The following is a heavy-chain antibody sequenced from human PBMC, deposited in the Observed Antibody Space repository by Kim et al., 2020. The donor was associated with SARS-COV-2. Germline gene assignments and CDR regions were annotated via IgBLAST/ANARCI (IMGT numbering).Heavy chain of an antibody. D-gene: IGHD2-15*01. V-gene: IGHV1-46*01. J-gene: IGHJ3*02. CDR3: ARVGCSGGSCRNAFDI. CDR2: INPSGGST. Sequence: ASVKVSCKASGYTFTSYYMHWVRQAPGQGLEWMGIINPSGGSTSYAQKFQGRVTMTRDTSTSTVYMELSSLRSEDTAVYYCARVGCSGGSCRNAFDIWGQGTMVTVSS. CDR1: GYTFTSYY.